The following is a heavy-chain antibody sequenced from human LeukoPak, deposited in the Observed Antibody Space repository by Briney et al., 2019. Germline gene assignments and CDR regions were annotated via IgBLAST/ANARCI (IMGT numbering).Heavy chain of an antibody. V-gene: IGHV4-4*07. CDR2: IYTSGST. CDR3: ARDDCSGGSCSYYYGMDV. CDR1: GVSISSYH. J-gene: IGHJ6*02. Sequence: SETLSLTCTVSGVSISSYHWSWIRQPAGKGLEWIGRIYTSGSTNYNPSLKSRVTMSVDTSKNQVSLKLSSMTAADTAVYYCARDDCSGGSCSYYYGMDVWGQGTTVTVSS. D-gene: IGHD2-15*01.